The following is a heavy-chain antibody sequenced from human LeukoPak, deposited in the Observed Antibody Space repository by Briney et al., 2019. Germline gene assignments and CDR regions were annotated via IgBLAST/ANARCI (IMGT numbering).Heavy chain of an antibody. CDR2: INPSGGST. CDR1: GYTFTGYY. V-gene: IGHV1-46*01. Sequence: ASVKVSCKASGYTFTGYYMHWVRQAPGQGLEWMRIINPSGGSTSYAQKFQGRVTMTRDTSTSTVYMELSSLRSEDTAVYYCARVGTGGELLLDYWGQGTLVTVSS. D-gene: IGHD3-10*01. J-gene: IGHJ4*02. CDR3: ARVGTGGELLLDY.